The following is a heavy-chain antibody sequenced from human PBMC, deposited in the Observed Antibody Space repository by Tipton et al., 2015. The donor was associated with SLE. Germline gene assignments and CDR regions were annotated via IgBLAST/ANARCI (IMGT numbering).Heavy chain of an antibody. CDR3: ARGESIAAAGWVDWFDP. CDR2: IYYSGST. CDR1: GGSFSGYY. D-gene: IGHD6-13*01. J-gene: IGHJ5*02. V-gene: IGHV4-30-4*01. Sequence: GLVKPSETLSLTRSVYGGSFSGYYWSWVRQPPGKGLEWIGYIYYSGSTYYNPSLKSRVTISVDTSKNQFSLKLSSVTAADTAVYYCARGESIAAAGWVDWFDPWGQGTLVTVSS.